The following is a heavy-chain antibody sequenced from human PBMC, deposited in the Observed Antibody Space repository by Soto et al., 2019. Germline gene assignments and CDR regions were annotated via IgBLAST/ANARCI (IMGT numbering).Heavy chain of an antibody. CDR3: ASSSLYGMDV. V-gene: IGHV4-30-4*01. Sequence: SETLSLTCSVSGGSISSGYYYWSWIRQPPGKGREWIGNIYYSGNTYYNPFLKSRLIISIDTSKNQFSLEVGSVTAADTAVYYCASSSLYGMDVGGQGTTVTGSS. J-gene: IGHJ6*02. CDR1: GGSISSGYYY. CDR2: IYYSGNT.